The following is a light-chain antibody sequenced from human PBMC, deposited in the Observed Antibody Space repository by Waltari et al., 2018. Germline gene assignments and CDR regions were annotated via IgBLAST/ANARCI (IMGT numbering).Light chain of an antibody. CDR2: INRDGSH. CDR1: SGHSNYA. Sequence: QLVLTQSPSASASLGASVKLTCTLSSGHSNYAIAWHQQQAEKGPRYLMKINRDGSHNKGDGIPDRFSGSTSGAERYLPISSLQSEDEADYYCQTWGAGIRVFGTGTKVTVL. J-gene: IGLJ1*01. CDR3: QTWGAGIRV. V-gene: IGLV4-69*01.